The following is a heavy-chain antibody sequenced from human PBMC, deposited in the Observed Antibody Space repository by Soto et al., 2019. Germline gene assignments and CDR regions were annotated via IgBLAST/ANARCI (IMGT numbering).Heavy chain of an antibody. D-gene: IGHD2-2*01. V-gene: IGHV3-7*01. J-gene: IGHJ5*02. Sequence: EVQLVESGGGLVQPGGSLRLSCAASGFTFSSYWMSWVRQAPGKGLEWVANIKHDGSEKYYVDYVKGRFTISRDNAKNSLYLQMNSLRAEDTAVYYCAREYCSSSSCFHNWFDPWGQGTLVTVSS. CDR2: IKHDGSEK. CDR1: GFTFSSYW. CDR3: AREYCSSSSCFHNWFDP.